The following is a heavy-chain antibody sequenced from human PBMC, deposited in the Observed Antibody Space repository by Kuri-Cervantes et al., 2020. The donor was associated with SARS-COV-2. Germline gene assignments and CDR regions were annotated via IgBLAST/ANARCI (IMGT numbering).Heavy chain of an antibody. CDR1: GYTFTSYA. Sequence: ASVKVSCKASGYTFTSYAMHWVRQAPGQRLEWMGWINAGNGNTKYSQKFQGRVTITRDTSASTAYMELSSLRSGDTAVYYCATAGGITMVRGDPDYYYYMDVWGKGTTVTVSS. D-gene: IGHD3-10*01. CDR2: INAGNGNT. CDR3: ATAGGITMVRGDPDYYYYMDV. J-gene: IGHJ6*03. V-gene: IGHV1-3*01.